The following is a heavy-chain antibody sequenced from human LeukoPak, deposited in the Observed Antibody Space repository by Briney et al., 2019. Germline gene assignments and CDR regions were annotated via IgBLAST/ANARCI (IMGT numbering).Heavy chain of an antibody. Sequence: SVKVSCKASGGTFSSYAISWVRQAPGQGLEWMGGIIPIFGTANYAQKFQGRVTITADESTSTAYMELSSLRAEDTAVYYCARESSTVTTDLDYWGQGTLVTVSS. CDR3: ARESSTVTTDLDY. CDR1: GGTFSSYA. J-gene: IGHJ4*02. D-gene: IGHD4-17*01. CDR2: IIPIFGTA. V-gene: IGHV1-69*13.